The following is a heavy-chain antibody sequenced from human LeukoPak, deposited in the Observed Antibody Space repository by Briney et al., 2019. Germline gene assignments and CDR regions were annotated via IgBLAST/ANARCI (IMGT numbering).Heavy chain of an antibody. J-gene: IGHJ5*02. V-gene: IGHV4-4*02. Sequence: PSETLSLTCAVSGGSISSSNWWSWVRQPPGKGLEWIGEIYHSGSTNYNPSLKSRVTISVDKSKNQFSLKLSSVTAADTAVYYWARDDITKSSGGGGFDPWGQGTLVTVSS. D-gene: IGHD3-3*01. CDR1: GGSISSSNW. CDR3: ARDDITKSSGGGGFDP. CDR2: IYHSGST.